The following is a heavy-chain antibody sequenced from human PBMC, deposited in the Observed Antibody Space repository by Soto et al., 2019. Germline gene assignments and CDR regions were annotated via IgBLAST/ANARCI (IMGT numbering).Heavy chain of an antibody. J-gene: IGHJ4*02. CDR1: GDSVSSNSAA. CDR2: TYYRSKWYN. CDR3: ARTPGIAVAGGVDY. D-gene: IGHD6-19*01. Sequence: SQTLSLTCAISGDSVSSNSAACNWIRQSPSRGLEWLGRTYYRSKWYNDYAVSVKSRITINPDTSKNQFYLQLNSVTPEDTAVYYCARTPGIAVAGGVDYWGQGTLVTVTS. V-gene: IGHV6-1*01.